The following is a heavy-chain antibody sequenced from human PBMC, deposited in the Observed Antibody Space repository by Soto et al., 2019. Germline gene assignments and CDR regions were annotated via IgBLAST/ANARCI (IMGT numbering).Heavy chain of an antibody. CDR1: GYTLTELS. D-gene: IGHD3-22*01. CDR3: ATGDVSLLPPPYYYYYMDV. CDR2: FDPEDGET. Sequence: ASVKVSCKVSGYTLTELSMHWVRQAPGKGLEWMGGFDPEDGETIYAQKFQGRVTMTEDTSTDTAYMELSSLRSEDTAVYYCATGDVSLLPPPYYYYYMDVWGKGTTVTVSS. V-gene: IGHV1-24*01. J-gene: IGHJ6*03.